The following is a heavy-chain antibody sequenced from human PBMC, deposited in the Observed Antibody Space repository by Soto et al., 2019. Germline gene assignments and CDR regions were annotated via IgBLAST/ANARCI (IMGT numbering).Heavy chain of an antibody. V-gene: IGHV3-23*01. CDR3: AKDRQTDGIWTFDY. CDR2: IYSSGSPT. J-gene: IGHJ4*02. CDR1: GFGFSAYS. Sequence: EVQLLESGGGLVQPGGSLRLSCAASGFGFSAYSMSWVRQAPGKGLEWVSHIYSSGSPTFYADSVKGRFTISRDNSGNILFLQMNNLRAEDSAVYYCAKDRQTDGIWTFDYWGKGTLVTVSS. D-gene: IGHD3-9*01.